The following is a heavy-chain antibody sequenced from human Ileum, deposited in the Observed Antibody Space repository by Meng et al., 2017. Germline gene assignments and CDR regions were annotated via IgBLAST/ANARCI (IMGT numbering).Heavy chain of an antibody. J-gene: IGHJ4*02. CDR1: SGSISSNTY. D-gene: IGHD4-23*01. CDR3: ARHGGYSQDF. CDR2: ISHSGSA. V-gene: IGHV4-4*02. Sequence: GQLQGSGPGLVRPSGTLSLTCAFSSGSISSNTYWSWVRQPPGKGLEWIGQISHSGSAYYNPSLKSRVTMSVDKSKSQFSLMLTSVTAADTAIYYCARHGGYSQDFWGQGTLVTVSS.